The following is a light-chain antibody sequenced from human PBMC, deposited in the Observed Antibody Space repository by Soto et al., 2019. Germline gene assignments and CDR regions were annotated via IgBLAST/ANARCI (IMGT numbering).Light chain of an antibody. V-gene: IGLV2-14*01. Sequence: QSALAQPTSVSGSPGQSIAISCTGTSSDVGGYNYVSWHQQHPGKAPKVLISVVSNRPSGVSNRFSGSKSGNTASLTISGLQAEDEADYYCCSYARPTFYAFATGTKLTVL. J-gene: IGLJ1*01. CDR3: CSYARPTFYA. CDR1: SSDVGGYNY. CDR2: VVS.